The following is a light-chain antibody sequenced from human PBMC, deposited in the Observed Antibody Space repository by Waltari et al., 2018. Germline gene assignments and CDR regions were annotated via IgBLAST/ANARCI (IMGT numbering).Light chain of an antibody. Sequence: TVVTQEPSLSVSPGGTVPLTCGLSSGSVSTSNYPSWYQQTQGQAPRMLIYSTNTRPSGVPDRFSGSILGNKAALTITGAQADDESDYYCTLYMGSGIYIFGAGTRLTVL. CDR2: STN. J-gene: IGLJ1*01. V-gene: IGLV8-61*01. CDR1: SGSVSTSNY. CDR3: TLYMGSGIYI.